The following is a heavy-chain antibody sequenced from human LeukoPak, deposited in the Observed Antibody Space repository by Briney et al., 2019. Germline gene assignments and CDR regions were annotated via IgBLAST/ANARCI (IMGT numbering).Heavy chain of an antibody. CDR3: AKGPSALPPYYFDY. V-gene: IGHV3-21*04. D-gene: IGHD1-26*01. J-gene: IGHJ4*02. CDR1: GFTFSSYS. CDR2: ISSTSSHI. Sequence: GGSLRLSCAASGFTFSSYSMNWVRQAPGKGLEWVSSISSTSSHIYYADSVKGRFTISRDNAKNSLYLQMTSLRAEDTAVYYCAKGPSALPPYYFDYWGQGTLVTVSS.